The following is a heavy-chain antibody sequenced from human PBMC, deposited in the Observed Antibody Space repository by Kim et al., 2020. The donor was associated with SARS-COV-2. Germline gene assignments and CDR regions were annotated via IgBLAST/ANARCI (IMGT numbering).Heavy chain of an antibody. Sequence: GGSLRLSCAASGFTFSSYGMHWVRQAPGKGQEWVAVIWYDGSNKYYADSVKGRFTISRDNSKNTLYLQMNSLRAEDTAVYYCARDVGYSYGDSSYHYYGRDVWGQGPTVSVSS. CDR2: IWYDGSNK. CDR3: ARDVGYSYGDSSYHYYGRDV. CDR1: GFTFSSYG. V-gene: IGHV3-33*08. J-gene: IGHJ6*02. D-gene: IGHD5-18*01.